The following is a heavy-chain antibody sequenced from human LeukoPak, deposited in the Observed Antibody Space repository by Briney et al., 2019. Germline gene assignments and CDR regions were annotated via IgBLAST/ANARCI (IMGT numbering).Heavy chain of an antibody. D-gene: IGHD3-22*01. CDR1: GYTFTSYY. J-gene: IGHJ6*02. CDR3: ARIGGSGYYYYGMDV. V-gene: IGHV1-46*01. CDR2: INPSGGST. Sequence: ASVNVSCKASGYTFTSYYMHWVRQAPGQGPEWMGIINPSGGSTSYAQKFQGRVTMTRDTSTSTVYMELSSLRSEDTAVYYCARIGGSGYYYYGMDVWGQGTTVTVSS.